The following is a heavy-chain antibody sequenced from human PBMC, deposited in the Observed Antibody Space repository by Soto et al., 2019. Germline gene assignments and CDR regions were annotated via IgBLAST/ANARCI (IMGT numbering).Heavy chain of an antibody. D-gene: IGHD6-6*01. CDR3: AKEEKGIAARLLGGYYYYMDV. J-gene: IGHJ6*03. CDR2: ISYDGSNK. V-gene: IGHV3-30*18. CDR1: GFTFSSYG. Sequence: GGSLRHSCAASGFTFSSYGMHWVRQAPGKGLEWVAVISYDGSNKYYADSVKGRFTISRDNSKNTLYLQMNSLRAEDTAVYYCAKEEKGIAARLLGGYYYYMDVWGKGTTVTVSS.